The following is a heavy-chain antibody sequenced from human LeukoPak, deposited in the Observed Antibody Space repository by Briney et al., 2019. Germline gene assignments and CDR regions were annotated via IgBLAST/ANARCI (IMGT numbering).Heavy chain of an antibody. D-gene: IGHD2-2*01. J-gene: IGHJ4*02. CDR2: IGAYNGNT. V-gene: IGHV1-18*04. CDR1: GYTFTSYG. Sequence: GVSVKVSCKASGYTFTSYGISWVRQAPGQGLEWMGWIGAYNGNTNYAQKLQGRVTMTTDTSTSTAYMELRSLRSDDTAVYYCARARGEVVPAAAPFDYWGQGTLVTVSS. CDR3: ARARGEVVPAAAPFDY.